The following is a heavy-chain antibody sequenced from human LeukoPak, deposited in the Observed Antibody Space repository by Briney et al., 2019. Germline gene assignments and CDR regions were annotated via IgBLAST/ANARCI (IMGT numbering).Heavy chain of an antibody. CDR2: IRYDGSNK. CDR1: GFTYSDYD. Sequence: GGSLRLSCAASGFTYSDYDMHWVRQAPGKGLEWMAFIRYDGSNKFYADSLKGRFTISRDNSKNTVYLQMNSLRAEDTAVYYCATSLAVLITHDVFDIWGQGTMVTVSS. J-gene: IGHJ3*02. CDR3: ATSLAVLITHDVFDI. V-gene: IGHV3-30*02. D-gene: IGHD3-16*01.